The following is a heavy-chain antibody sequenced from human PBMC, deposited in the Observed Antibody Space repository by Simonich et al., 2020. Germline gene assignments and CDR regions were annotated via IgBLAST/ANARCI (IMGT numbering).Heavy chain of an antibody. J-gene: IGHJ4*02. D-gene: IGHD3-10*01. CDR2: IKHDGSEK. V-gene: IGHV3-7*01. CDR1: GFTFSSYW. Sequence: EVQLVESGGGLVQPGGSLRLSCAASGFTFSSYWKSWVGQAPGKGLEWEANIKHDGSEKYYVDSVKGRFTISRDNAKNALYLQMNSLRAEDTAVYYCARDREVYGSGSYYNYWGQGTLVTVSS. CDR3: ARDREVYGSGSYYNY.